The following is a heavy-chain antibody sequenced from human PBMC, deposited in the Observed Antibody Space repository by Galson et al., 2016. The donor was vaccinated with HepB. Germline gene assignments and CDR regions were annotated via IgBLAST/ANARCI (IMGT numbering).Heavy chain of an antibody. J-gene: IGHJ4*02. V-gene: IGHV3-53*01. Sequence: SLRLSCAVSGFSVSSTYMTWVRQAPGKGLEWVSFIYAGGSTYYGDSVKGRFTISRDNSKNTLYLQMNSLRVEEAAVYYCVRDSAAAWGFFDHWGQGSLVTVSS. CDR1: GFSVSSTY. CDR3: VRDSAAAWGFFDH. D-gene: IGHD6-13*01. CDR2: IYAGGST.